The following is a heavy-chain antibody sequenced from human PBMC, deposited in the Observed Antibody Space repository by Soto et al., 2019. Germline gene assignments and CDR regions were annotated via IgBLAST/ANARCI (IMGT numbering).Heavy chain of an antibody. D-gene: IGHD2-2*01. CDR2: IDPSDSYV. Sequence: LGESLKISCQASGYSFTAYWITWVRQMPGKGLEWMATIDPSDSYVDYSPSFRGHVTFSVDRSITTVYLQWNSLKASDSAMYFCTRRASSSFYHFAFWGQGAPVTVS. V-gene: IGHV5-10-1*01. CDR1: GYSFTAYW. CDR3: TRRASSSFYHFAF. J-gene: IGHJ4*02.